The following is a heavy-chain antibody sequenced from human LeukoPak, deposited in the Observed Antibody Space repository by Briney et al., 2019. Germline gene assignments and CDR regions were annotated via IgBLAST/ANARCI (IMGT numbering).Heavy chain of an antibody. CDR3: AKDLRLFHANWFDP. V-gene: IGHV3-23*01. J-gene: IGHJ5*02. Sequence: GGSLRLSCAASGFTFSSYAMSWVRQAPGKGLEWVSAISGSGGSTYYADSVKGRFTISRDNSKNTLYLQMSSLRAEDTAVYYCAKDLRLFHANWFDPWGQGTLVTVSS. CDR2: ISGSGGST. CDR1: GFTFSSYA. D-gene: IGHD3-22*01.